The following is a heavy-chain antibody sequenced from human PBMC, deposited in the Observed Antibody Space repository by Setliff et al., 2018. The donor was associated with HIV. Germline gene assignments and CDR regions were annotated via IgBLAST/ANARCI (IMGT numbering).Heavy chain of an antibody. D-gene: IGHD6-19*01. CDR2: IIPIFGTA. CDR1: GGTFSSYA. J-gene: IGHJ3*02. V-gene: IGHV1-69*05. CDR3: AARIAVAAPIFQDAFDI. Sequence: ASVKVSCKASGGTFSSYAISWVRQAPGQGLEWMGEIIPIFGTANYAQKFQGRVTITTDESTSTAYMELSSLRSEDTAVYYCAARIAVAAPIFQDAFDIWGQGTMVTVS.